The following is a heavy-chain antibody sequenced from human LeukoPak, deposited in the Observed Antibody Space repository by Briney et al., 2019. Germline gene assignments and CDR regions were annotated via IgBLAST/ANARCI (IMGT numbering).Heavy chain of an antibody. CDR3: AKGGPTTVTYYYYYYMDV. Sequence: GRSLRLSCAASGFTFSSYAMHWVRQAPGKGLEWVAVISYDGSNKYYADSVKGRFTISRDNSKNTLYLQMNSLRAEDTAVYYCAKGGPTTVTYYYYYYMDVWGKGTTVTVSS. J-gene: IGHJ6*03. V-gene: IGHV3-30*04. CDR1: GFTFSSYA. D-gene: IGHD4-17*01. CDR2: ISYDGSNK.